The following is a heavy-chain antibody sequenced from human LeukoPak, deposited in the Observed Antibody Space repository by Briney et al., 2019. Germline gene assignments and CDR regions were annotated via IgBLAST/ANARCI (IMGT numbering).Heavy chain of an antibody. V-gene: IGHV3-23*01. Sequence: GGSLRLSCAASGFTFSSYAMSWVRQAPGKGLEWVSAISGSGGSTYYADSVKGRFTISGDNSKNTLYLQMNSLRAEDTAVYYCAKRAITMIVVVFLNDQDNWYFDLWARAPLVTVSS. D-gene: IGHD3-22*01. J-gene: IGHJ2*01. CDR2: ISGSGGST. CDR1: GFTFSSYA. CDR3: AKRAITMIVVVFLNDQDNWYFDL.